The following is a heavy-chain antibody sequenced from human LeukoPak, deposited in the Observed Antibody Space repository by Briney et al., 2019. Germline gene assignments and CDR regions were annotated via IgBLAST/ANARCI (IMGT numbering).Heavy chain of an antibody. D-gene: IGHD5-24*01. CDR2: IYTSGGT. V-gene: IGHV4-61*02. J-gene: IGHJ5*02. CDR3: ARGKRWLQLFWFDP. CDR1: GGSISSGSYY. Sequence: SQTLSLTCTVSGGSISSGSYYWSWIRQPAGKGLEWIGRIYTSGGTNYNPSLKSRVTISVDTSKNQFSLKLSSVTAADTAVYYCARGKRWLQLFWFDPWGQGTLVTVSS.